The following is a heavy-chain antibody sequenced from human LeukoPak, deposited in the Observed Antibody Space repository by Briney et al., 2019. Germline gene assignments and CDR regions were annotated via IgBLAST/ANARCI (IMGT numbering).Heavy chain of an antibody. CDR1: GFTFSSYS. J-gene: IGHJ4*02. D-gene: IGHD3-10*01. CDR3: ARDENYYGSGSYYNPSF. V-gene: IGHV3-21*01. CDR2: ISSSSSYI. Sequence: GGSLRLSCAASGFTFSSYSMNWVRQAPGKGLEWVSSISSSSSYIYYADSVKGRFTISRDNAKNSLYLQMNSLRAEDTAVYYCARDENYYGSGSYYNPSFWGQGTLVTVSS.